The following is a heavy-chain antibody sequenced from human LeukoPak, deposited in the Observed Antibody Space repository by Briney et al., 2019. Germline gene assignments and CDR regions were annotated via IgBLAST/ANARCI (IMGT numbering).Heavy chain of an antibody. CDR1: GGFISSYY. J-gene: IGHJ4*02. Sequence: PSETLSLTCTVSGGFISSYYWSWIRQPPGKGREWNGYAYYSVSTNWAHSLKSRVNISVDTSKSQFSLKLRSVTAADAAVYYSARDKGDETRDSSERFDYWGRGTLVTVSS. CDR2: AYYSVST. V-gene: IGHV4-59*01. CDR3: ARDKGDETRDSSERFDY. D-gene: IGHD5-24*01.